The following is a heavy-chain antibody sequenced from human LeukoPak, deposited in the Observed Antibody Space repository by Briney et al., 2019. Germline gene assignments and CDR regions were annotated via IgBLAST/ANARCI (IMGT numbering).Heavy chain of an antibody. J-gene: IGHJ4*02. Sequence: GGSLRLSCTASGFTFSDYWMTWVRQAPGKGLEWVAHIKLDGSDKYYVDSVKGRFTISRDNAKNSLYLQMNSLRAEDTAVYYCARGGSYPDHWGQGTLVTVSS. D-gene: IGHD1-26*01. V-gene: IGHV3-7*01. CDR3: ARGGSYPDH. CDR1: GFTFSDYW. CDR2: IKLDGSDK.